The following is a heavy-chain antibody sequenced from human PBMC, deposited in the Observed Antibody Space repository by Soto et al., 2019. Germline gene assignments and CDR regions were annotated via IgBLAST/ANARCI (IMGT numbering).Heavy chain of an antibody. J-gene: IGHJ4*02. Sequence: EVQLLESGGGLVQPGGSLRLSCAASGFAFSRYAMTWVRQAPGKGLEWVSMIAGSGDSTYYADSVKGRFTISRDNSKNILYLQMNSLRAEDTAIYICARDYGVSRYYFDYWGQGTLATVSS. V-gene: IGHV3-23*01. D-gene: IGHD2-8*01. CDR2: IAGSGDST. CDR3: ARDYGVSRYYFDY. CDR1: GFAFSRYA.